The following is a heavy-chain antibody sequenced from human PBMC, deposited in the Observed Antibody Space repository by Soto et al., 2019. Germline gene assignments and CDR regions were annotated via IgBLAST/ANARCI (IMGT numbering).Heavy chain of an antibody. Sequence: PSETLSLTCAVSGGAISSNNWCSWVRQPPGKGLEWIGEIYHSGSTTNNPSLKSRVTISVDKSKNQFSLKLSSVTAADTAVYYCASTIISAAGPFDYWGQGTLVTVSS. J-gene: IGHJ4*02. CDR2: IYHSGST. D-gene: IGHD6-13*01. CDR1: GGAISSNNW. CDR3: ASTIISAAGPFDY. V-gene: IGHV4-4*02.